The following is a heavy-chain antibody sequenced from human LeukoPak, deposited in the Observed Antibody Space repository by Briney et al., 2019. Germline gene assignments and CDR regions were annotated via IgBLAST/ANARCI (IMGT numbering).Heavy chain of an antibody. Sequence: GGSLRLSCAASGFTFSSYAMSWVRQAPGKGLEWVSAVSGSGGSTYYADSVKGRFTISRDNSKNTLYLQMNSLGVEDTAVYYCAKDHRDSGNYYYYGLDVWGQGTMVTVSS. D-gene: IGHD1-26*01. J-gene: IGHJ6*02. CDR3: AKDHRDSGNYYYYGLDV. CDR1: GFTFSSYA. V-gene: IGHV3-23*01. CDR2: VSGSGGST.